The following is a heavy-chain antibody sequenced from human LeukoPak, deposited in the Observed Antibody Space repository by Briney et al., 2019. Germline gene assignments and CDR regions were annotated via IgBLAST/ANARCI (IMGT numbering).Heavy chain of an antibody. V-gene: IGHV3-48*02. CDR3: ARDRERITMVRGVIINAFDI. D-gene: IGHD3-10*01. CDR2: ISSSSSSTI. J-gene: IGHJ3*02. CDR1: GFTFSSYS. Sequence: AGSLRLSCAASGFTFSSYSMNWVRQAPGKGLEWVSYISSSSSSTIYYADSVKGRFTISRDNAKNSLYLQMNSLRDEDTAVYYCARDRERITMVRGVIINAFDIWGQGTMVTVSS.